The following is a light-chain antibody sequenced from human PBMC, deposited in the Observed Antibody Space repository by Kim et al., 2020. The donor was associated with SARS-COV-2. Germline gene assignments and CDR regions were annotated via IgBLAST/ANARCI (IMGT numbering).Light chain of an antibody. CDR3: QQYGNLPPWT. V-gene: IGKV3-20*01. J-gene: IGKJ1*01. Sequence: REKDTPLCRASKRCRGIYLAWYQQKPGQAPGLLSYGASSRATGIPNRFSGSGSGTEFTLTISRLESEDFAVYFCQQYGNLPPWTFGQGTKVDIK. CDR1: KRCRGIY. CDR2: GAS.